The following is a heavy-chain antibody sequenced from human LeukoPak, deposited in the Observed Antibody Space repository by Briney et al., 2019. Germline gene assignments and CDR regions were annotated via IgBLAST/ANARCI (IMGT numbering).Heavy chain of an antibody. V-gene: IGHV4-38-2*02. J-gene: IGHJ4*02. D-gene: IGHD3-9*01. CDR2: IYHSGST. CDR3: ARVSSYYDILTGYYRGTYYFDY. CDR1: DYSISSGYSISSGYC. Sequence: SETLSLTCTVSDYSISSGYSISSGYCWGWIRQPPGKGLEWIGSIYHSGSTYYNPSLKSRVTISVDTSKNQFSLKLSSVTAADTAVYYCARVSSYYDILTGYYRGTYYFDYWGQGTLVTVSS.